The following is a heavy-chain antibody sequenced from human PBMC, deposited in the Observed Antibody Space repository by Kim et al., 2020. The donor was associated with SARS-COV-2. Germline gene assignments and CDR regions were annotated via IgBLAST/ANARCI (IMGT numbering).Heavy chain of an antibody. V-gene: IGHV3-23*01. CDR1: GFTFSNYA. Sequence: GGSLRLSCVASGFTFSNYAMSWVRQAPGKGLEWVSAMSGGGGSTYYAASVKGRFTISRDYSKNTLYLQMNTLGADDTAVYSCAKVLNWNDGRGMDAWG. CDR3: AKVLNWNDGRGMDA. D-gene: IGHD1-1*01. J-gene: IGHJ6*02. CDR2: MSGGGGST.